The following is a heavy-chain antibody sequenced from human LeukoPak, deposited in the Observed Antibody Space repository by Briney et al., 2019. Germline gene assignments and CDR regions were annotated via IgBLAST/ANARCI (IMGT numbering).Heavy chain of an antibody. CDR1: GLTFSTSG. V-gene: IGHV3-21*06. CDR2: IGPTGFDR. D-gene: IGHD1-14*01. CDR3: ATETNGRHYDY. J-gene: IGHJ4*02. Sequence: PGGSLRLSCTTSGLTFSTSGFNWVRQAPGKGLEWVASIGPTGFDRYHADSIKGRFTISRDNANNFLYLQMNSLRAEDTAVYYCATETNGRHYDYWGQGTLLTVSS.